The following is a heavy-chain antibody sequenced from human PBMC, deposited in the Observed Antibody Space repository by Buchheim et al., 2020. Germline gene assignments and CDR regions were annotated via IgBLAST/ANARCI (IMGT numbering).Heavy chain of an antibody. D-gene: IGHD2-2*01. CDR2: TYYSGRS. V-gene: IGHV4-31*03. Sequence: QVQLQESGPGLVKPSQTLSLTCTVSGGSISGGDYFWSWIRQHPGKGLEWIGYTYYSGRSYYNPSLQSRVTISVHTSENQFSLWLNSVTAADTAVYYCARRYCTSGSCYVSYFDYWGQGIL. J-gene: IGHJ4*02. CDR1: GGSISGGDYF. CDR3: ARRYCTSGSCYVSYFDY.